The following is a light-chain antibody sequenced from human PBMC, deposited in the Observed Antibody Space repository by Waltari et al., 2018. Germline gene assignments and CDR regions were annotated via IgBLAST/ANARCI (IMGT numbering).Light chain of an antibody. CDR3: QHYNSYPLT. V-gene: IGKV1-9*01. J-gene: IGKJ4*01. CDR2: AAS. CDR1: QVILGY. Sequence: TQLTQSPSSLAASVGDRVTISCRTSQVILGYLAWYQQKPGKAPKLLIYAASTLQSGVPSRFSGSGSGTEFTLTISSLQPEDFATYFCQHYNSYPLTFGGGTKVDI.